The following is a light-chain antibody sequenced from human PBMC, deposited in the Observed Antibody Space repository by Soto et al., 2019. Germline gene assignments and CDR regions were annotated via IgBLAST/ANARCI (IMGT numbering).Light chain of an antibody. V-gene: IGKV3-15*01. J-gene: IGKJ2*01. CDR1: QSVAGN. CDR3: QQYSYWYT. Sequence: EIVMTQSPATLSVSPGERATLSCRASQSVAGNLAWYQQKPAQAPRLLIYGASTRATGIPARFSGSGSGTEFTLTISSLQSEDFAVYSCQQYSYWYTFGQGTKLEI. CDR2: GAS.